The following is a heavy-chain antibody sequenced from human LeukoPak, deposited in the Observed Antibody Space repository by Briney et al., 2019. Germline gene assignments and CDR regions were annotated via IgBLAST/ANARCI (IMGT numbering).Heavy chain of an antibody. CDR2: INHSGST. Sequence: SETLSLTCAVYGGSFSGYYWSWIRQPPGKGLEWIGEINHSGSTYYNPSLKSRVTISVDTSKNQFSLRLSSVTAADTAVYYCARDGVNDILTGYFYWGQGTLVTVSA. D-gene: IGHD3-9*01. CDR3: ARDGVNDILTGYFY. CDR1: GGSFSGYY. J-gene: IGHJ4*02. V-gene: IGHV4-34*01.